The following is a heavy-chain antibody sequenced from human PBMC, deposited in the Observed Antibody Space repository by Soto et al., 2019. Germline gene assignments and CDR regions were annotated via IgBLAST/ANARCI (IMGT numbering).Heavy chain of an antibody. CDR2: ISYDGTNK. CDR1: GFTFSSYA. J-gene: IGHJ4*02. D-gene: IGHD2-8*01. V-gene: IGHV3-30-3*01. Sequence: PGGSLRLSCAASGFTFSSYAMHWVRQAPGKGLEWVAVISYDGTNKYYADSVKGRFTISRDNSKNTLYLQMNYLRAEDTAVYYCAREELIYCANGICSFDYWGQGTLVTVSS. CDR3: AREELIYCANGICSFDY.